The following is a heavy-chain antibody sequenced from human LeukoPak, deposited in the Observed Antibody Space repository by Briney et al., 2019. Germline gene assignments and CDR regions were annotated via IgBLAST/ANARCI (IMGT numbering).Heavy chain of an antibody. CDR2: ISSRNTYI. D-gene: IGHD3-10*01. CDR3: ARRLYGSGSFILDY. Sequence: GGSLRLSCAASGFTFSSYEMNWVRQAPGKGLEWVSSISSRNTYIYYADSVKGRFTISRDNAKNSLYLQMNSLRAEDTAVYYCARRLYGSGSFILDYWGQGTLVTVSS. V-gene: IGHV3-21*01. CDR1: GFTFSSYE. J-gene: IGHJ4*02.